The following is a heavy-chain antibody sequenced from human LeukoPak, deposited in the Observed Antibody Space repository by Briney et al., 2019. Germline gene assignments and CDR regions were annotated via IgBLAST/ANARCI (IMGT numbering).Heavy chain of an antibody. CDR3: ARVREQRRDNWFDP. D-gene: IGHD6-25*01. Sequence: SETLSLTCTVSGGSISTSNYYWGWIRQPPGKGLEWIGNIFYSGSTYYSPSLKRRVTISLDTSRNQFSLKLNSVTAADTAVYYCARVREQRRDNWFDPWGQGTLVTVSS. J-gene: IGHJ5*02. CDR1: GGSISTSNYY. CDR2: IFYSGST. V-gene: IGHV4-39*07.